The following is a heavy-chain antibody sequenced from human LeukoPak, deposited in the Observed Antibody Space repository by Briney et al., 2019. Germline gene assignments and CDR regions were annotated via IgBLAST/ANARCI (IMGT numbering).Heavy chain of an antibody. D-gene: IGHD6-13*01. CDR1: GGSISSGDYY. CDR3: ARDRETIAAAATGAFDI. J-gene: IGHJ3*02. CDR2: IYYSGST. V-gene: IGHV4-30-4*01. Sequence: SETLSLTCTVSGGSISSGDYYWSWIRQPPGKGLEWIGYIYYSGSTYYNPSLKSRVTISVDTSKNQFSLKLSSVTAADTAVYYCARDRETIAAAATGAFDIWGQGTMVTVSS.